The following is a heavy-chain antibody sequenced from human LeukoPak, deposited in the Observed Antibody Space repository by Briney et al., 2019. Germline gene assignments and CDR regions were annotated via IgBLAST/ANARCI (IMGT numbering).Heavy chain of an antibody. D-gene: IGHD3-10*01. CDR1: GGSISSGDYY. CDR3: ARGIGSRKDYFDT. CDR2: IYYSGST. Sequence: SETLSLTCTVSGGSISSGDYYWSWIRQPPGKGLEWIGYIYYSGSTYYNPSLKSRVTISVDTSKNQFSLKLSSVTAADTAMYYCARGIGSRKDYFDTWGQGTLVTVSS. J-gene: IGHJ4*02. V-gene: IGHV4-30-4*01.